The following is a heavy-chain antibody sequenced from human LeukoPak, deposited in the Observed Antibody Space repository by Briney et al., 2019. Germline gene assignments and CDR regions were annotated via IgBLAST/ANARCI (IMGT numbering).Heavy chain of an antibody. D-gene: IGHD5-24*01. J-gene: IGHJ4*02. CDR2: IYYSGST. CDR3: ARVMRWLQSPFDY. CDR1: GGSISSYY. V-gene: IGHV4-59*01. Sequence: SETLSLTCTVSGGSISSYYWSWIRQPPGKGLEGIGYIYYSGSTNYNPSLKSRVTISVDTSKNQFSLKLSSVTAADTAVYYCARVMRWLQSPFDYWGQGTLVTVSS.